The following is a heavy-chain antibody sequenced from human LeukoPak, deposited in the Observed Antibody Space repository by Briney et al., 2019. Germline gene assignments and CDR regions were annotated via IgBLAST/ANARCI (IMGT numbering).Heavy chain of an antibody. CDR1: GFTFSSYS. D-gene: IGHD5-18*01. CDR2: ISSSSSYI. Sequence: GGSLRLSCAASGFTFSSYSMNWVRQAPGKGLEWVSSISSSSSYIYYADSVKGRFTISRDNAKNSLYLQMNSLRAEDTAVYYCARDLRGYSYGYDDYWGQGTLVTVSS. V-gene: IGHV3-21*01. J-gene: IGHJ4*02. CDR3: ARDLRGYSYGYDDY.